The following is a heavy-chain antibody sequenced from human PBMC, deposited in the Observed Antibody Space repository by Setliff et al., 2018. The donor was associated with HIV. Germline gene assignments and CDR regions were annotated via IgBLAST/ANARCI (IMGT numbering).Heavy chain of an antibody. V-gene: IGHV4-31*03. J-gene: IGHJ4*02. CDR1: GGSVTSYNYY. D-gene: IGHD3-10*02. CDR3: VRNSFDYVEEE. CDR2: IYYHGSN. Sequence: PSETLSLTCNVSGGSVTSYNYYWSWIRHHPEKGLEWIGYIYYHGSNYYRPSLRSRVTMSLDTSDNQFSLKLTSVTAADAAVYYCVRNSFDYVEEEWGQGTLVTSPQ.